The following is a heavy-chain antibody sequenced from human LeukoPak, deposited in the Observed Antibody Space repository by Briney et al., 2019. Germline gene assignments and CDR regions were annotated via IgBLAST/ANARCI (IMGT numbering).Heavy chain of an antibody. D-gene: IGHD5-18*01. Sequence: ASVKVSCKASGYTFTSFDIFWVRQATGQGLEWMGWMSPNSGNTGSAQKFQGRVTFTRDTSISTSFMELSSLRSVDTAIYYCARGRPDTSVPRTYYMDVWGKGTTVTVSS. CDR2: MSPNSGNT. CDR3: ARGRPDTSVPRTYYMDV. V-gene: IGHV1-8*01. CDR1: GYTFTSFD. J-gene: IGHJ6*03.